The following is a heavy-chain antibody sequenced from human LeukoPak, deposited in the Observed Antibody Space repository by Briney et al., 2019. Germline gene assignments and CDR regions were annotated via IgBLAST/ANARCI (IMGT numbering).Heavy chain of an antibody. CDR1: GFTFSSYG. CDR2: IWYDGSSI. J-gene: IGHJ5*02. Sequence: PGGSLRLSCAASGFTFSSYGMHWVRQAPGKGLEWVAVIWYDGSSIYYADSVKGRFTISRDNSKNTLYLQMNSLRAEDTALYYSARDPGESSGWYVNWFDPWGQGTLVTVSS. CDR3: ARDPGESSGWYVNWFDP. D-gene: IGHD6-19*01. V-gene: IGHV3-33*01.